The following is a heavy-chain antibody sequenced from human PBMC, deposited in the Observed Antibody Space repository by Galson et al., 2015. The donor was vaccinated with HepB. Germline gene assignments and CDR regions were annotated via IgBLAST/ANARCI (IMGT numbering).Heavy chain of an antibody. CDR2: VSTDSVDR. CDR3: ARDCLGIVGVSAWFDP. J-gene: IGHJ5*02. CDR1: GYTFTTYA. V-gene: IGHV1-18*01. D-gene: IGHD1-26*01. Sequence: SVRVSCEASGYTFTTYAFSWVRQAPGQGLEWVGRVSTDSVDRNYAQKFQGRVTMTTDTSTSKAYMELRSLRSDDTAVYYCARDCLGIVGVSAWFDPWGQGTLVTVSS.